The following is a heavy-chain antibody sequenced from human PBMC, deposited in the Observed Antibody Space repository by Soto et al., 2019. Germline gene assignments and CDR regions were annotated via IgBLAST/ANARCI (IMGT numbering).Heavy chain of an antibody. V-gene: IGHV4-39*02. CDR2: IYFRGST. CDR1: GGSISSSTYY. D-gene: IGHD3-9*01. CDR3: AREILTGYYPPGWFDP. J-gene: IGHJ5*02. Sequence: SETLSLTCTVSGGSISSSTYYWGWIRQPPGKGLEWIGSIYFRGSTYYNPSLKSRVTVSVDTSKKRFSLKLTSVTAADTAVYYCAREILTGYYPPGWFDPWGQGTLVTVSS.